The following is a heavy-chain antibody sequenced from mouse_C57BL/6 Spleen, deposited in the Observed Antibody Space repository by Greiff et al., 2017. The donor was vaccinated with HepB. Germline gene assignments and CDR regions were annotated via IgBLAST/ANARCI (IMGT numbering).Heavy chain of an antibody. CDR3: ARRDSSGRDFDD. J-gene: IGHJ2*01. V-gene: IGHV1-61*01. CDR2: IYPSDSET. Sequence: VQLQQPGAELVRPGSSVKLSCKASGYTFTSYWLDWVKQRPGQGLEWIGNIYPSDSETHYNQKFKDKATLTVDKSSSTAYMQLSSLTSEDSAVYYCARRDSSGRDFDDWGQGTTLTVSS. D-gene: IGHD3-2*02. CDR1: GYTFTSYW.